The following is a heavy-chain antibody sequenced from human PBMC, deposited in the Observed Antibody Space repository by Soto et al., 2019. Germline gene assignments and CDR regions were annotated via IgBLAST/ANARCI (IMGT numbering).Heavy chain of an antibody. Sequence: PGGCLRLSCAASGFTFSSYAMHWVRQAPGKGLEWVAVISYDGSNKYYADSVKGRFTISRDNSKNTLYLQMNSLRAEDTAVYYCAITPEGGGEYYFDYWGQGTLVTVSS. CDR1: GFTFSSYA. CDR3: AITPEGGGEYYFDY. V-gene: IGHV3-30-3*01. D-gene: IGHD3-16*01. J-gene: IGHJ4*02. CDR2: ISYDGSNK.